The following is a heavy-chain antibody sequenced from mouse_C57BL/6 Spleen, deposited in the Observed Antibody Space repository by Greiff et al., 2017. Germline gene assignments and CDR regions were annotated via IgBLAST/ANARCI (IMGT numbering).Heavy chain of an antibody. J-gene: IGHJ3*01. D-gene: IGHD3-2*02. CDR3: AMTAQASLAWFAY. CDR2: ISSGSSTI. V-gene: IGHV5-17*01. Sequence: EVMLVESGGGLVKPGGSLKLSCAASGFTFSDYGMHWVRQAPEKGLEWVAYISSGSSTIYYADTVKGRFTISRDNANNTLFLQMTSLRSEDTAMYYCAMTAQASLAWFAYWGQGPLVTVSA. CDR1: GFTFSDYG.